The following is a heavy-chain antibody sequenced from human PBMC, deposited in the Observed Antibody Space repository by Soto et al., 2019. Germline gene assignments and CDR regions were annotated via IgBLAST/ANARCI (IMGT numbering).Heavy chain of an antibody. CDR1: GYTFTDHA. CDR3: AKDSRMWIPEY. J-gene: IGHJ4*02. D-gene: IGHD5-18*01. Sequence: ASVKVSCKASGYTFTDHAILWVRQAPGQGLEWMGWISTGNGNSKYSHKFQDRVIITRDTSASTASMELSSLRSEDTAMYYCAKDSRMWIPEYWGQGTLVTGS. V-gene: IGHV1-3*04. CDR2: ISTGNGNS.